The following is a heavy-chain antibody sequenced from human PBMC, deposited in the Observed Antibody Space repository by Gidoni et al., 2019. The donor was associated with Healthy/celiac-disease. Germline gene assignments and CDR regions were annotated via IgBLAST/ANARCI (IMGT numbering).Heavy chain of an antibody. Sequence: QLQLQESGPGLVKRSETLSLPCTVLGGSISSSSYYWVWIRQPPGKGLEWFGSSYYSGSTYYNPSLMRRVTISVDTSKNQFSLKLSSVTAADAAVYYWARSGYSSGWCYPPLDYWGQGTLVTVSS. D-gene: IGHD6-19*01. CDR2: SYYSGST. CDR1: GGSISSSSYY. CDR3: ARSGYSSGWCYPPLDY. V-gene: IGHV4-39*01. J-gene: IGHJ4*02.